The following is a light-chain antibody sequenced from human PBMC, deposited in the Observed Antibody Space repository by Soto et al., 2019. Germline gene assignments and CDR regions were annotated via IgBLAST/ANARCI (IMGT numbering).Light chain of an antibody. CDR2: STS. V-gene: IGKV3-20*01. CDR1: QSIFSPY. Sequence: VVLTQSPGTLSLSPGERATLSCRASQSIFSPYLAWYQQKPGQAPRLLIYSTSTRATGVPDRFSGSGSGTDFTLTISRLERGDFAVYYCQHFGNSQYTFGQGTKLEIK. J-gene: IGKJ2*01. CDR3: QHFGNSQYT.